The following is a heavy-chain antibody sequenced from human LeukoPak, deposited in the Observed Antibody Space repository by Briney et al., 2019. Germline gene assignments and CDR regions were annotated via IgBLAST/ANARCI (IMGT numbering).Heavy chain of an antibody. J-gene: IGHJ6*03. CDR1: GGSISSYY. CDR2: IYTSGST. D-gene: IGHD6-13*01. V-gene: IGHV4-4*07. Sequence: SETLSLTCTVSGGSISSYYWSWIRQPAGKGLEWIGRIYTSGSTNYNPSLKSRVTISVDTSKNQFSLKLSSVTAADTAVYYCARAEIAAGGGYMDVWGKGTTVTISS. CDR3: ARAEIAAGGGYMDV.